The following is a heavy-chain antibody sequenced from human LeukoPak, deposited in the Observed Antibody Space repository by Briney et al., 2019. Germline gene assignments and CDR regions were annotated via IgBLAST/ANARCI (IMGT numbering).Heavy chain of an antibody. D-gene: IGHD5-18*01. CDR3: ATVGLPFLRGYSYGSGAFDI. Sequence: PGGSLRLSCAASGFTFDDYGMSWVRQAPGKGLERVSGINWNGGSTGYADSVKGRFTISRDNAKNSLYLQMNSLRAEDTAFCYCATVGLPFLRGYSYGSGAFDIWGQGTLVTVSS. CDR1: GFTFDDYG. J-gene: IGHJ3*02. CDR2: INWNGGST. V-gene: IGHV3-20*04.